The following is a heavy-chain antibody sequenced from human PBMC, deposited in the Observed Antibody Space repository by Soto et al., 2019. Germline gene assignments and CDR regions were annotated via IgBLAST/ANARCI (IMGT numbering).Heavy chain of an antibody. CDR1: GYTFTGYY. D-gene: IGHD3-22*01. V-gene: IGHV1-2*02. CDR2: INPNSGST. CDR3: ARVTSYYYDSSGSLGWFDP. J-gene: IGHJ5*02. Sequence: ASVKVSCKASGYTFTGYYMHWVRQAPGQGLEWMGIINPNSGSTNYAQKFQGRVTMTRDTSISTAYMELSRLRSDDTAVYYCARVTSYYYDSSGSLGWFDPWGQGTLVTVSS.